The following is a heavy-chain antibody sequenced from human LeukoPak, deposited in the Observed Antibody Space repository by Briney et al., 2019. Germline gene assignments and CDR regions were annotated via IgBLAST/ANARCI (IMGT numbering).Heavy chain of an antibody. D-gene: IGHD3-22*01. V-gene: IGHV1-2*02. CDR3: ARDPAQTYYYDP. Sequence: ASVKVSCKASAYTFTGYYMHWVRQAPGQGLEWMGWINPDSGGTNYAQKFQGRVTMTRDTSISTVYMELSRLTSEDTAVYSCARDPAQTYYYDPWGQGTLVTVSS. CDR1: AYTFTGYY. J-gene: IGHJ4*02. CDR2: INPDSGGT.